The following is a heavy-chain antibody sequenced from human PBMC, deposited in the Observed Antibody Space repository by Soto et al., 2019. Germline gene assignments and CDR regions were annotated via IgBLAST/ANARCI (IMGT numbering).Heavy chain of an antibody. CDR2: IGGSGDNT. Sequence: GGSLRLSCAASGFTFSSYAISWVRQAPGKGLEWVSGIGGSGDNTYYADSVRGRFTISRDNSRNTLYLQMNSLRAEDTALYYCAKTISGYFWAGDSWGRGTLVTVSS. CDR1: GFTFSSYA. CDR3: AKTISGYFWAGDS. D-gene: IGHD5-12*01. J-gene: IGHJ4*02. V-gene: IGHV3-23*01.